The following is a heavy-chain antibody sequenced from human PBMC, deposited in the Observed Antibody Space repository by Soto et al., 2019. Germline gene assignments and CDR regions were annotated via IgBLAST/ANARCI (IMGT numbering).Heavy chain of an antibody. CDR1: GFTFSSYG. CDR3: AKDQDYGDYGGYFDY. Sequence: QVQLVESGGGVVQPGRSLRLSCAASGFTFSSYGMHWVRQAPGKGLEWVAVISYDGSNKYYADSVKGRFTISRDNSKNTLYLQMISLRAEDTAVYYCAKDQDYGDYGGYFDYWGQGTLFTVSS. D-gene: IGHD4-17*01. J-gene: IGHJ4*02. V-gene: IGHV3-30*18. CDR2: ISYDGSNK.